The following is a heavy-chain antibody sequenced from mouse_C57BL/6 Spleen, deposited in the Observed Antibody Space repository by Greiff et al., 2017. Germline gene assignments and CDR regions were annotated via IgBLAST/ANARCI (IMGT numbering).Heavy chain of an antibody. CDR1: GFTFSDFY. J-gene: IGHJ4*01. CDR2: SRNKANDYTT. D-gene: IGHD4-1*01. CDR3: ARDAPNWDYAMDY. V-gene: IGHV7-1*01. Sequence: EVHLVESGGGLVQSGRSLRLSCATSGFTFSDFYMEWVRQAPGKGLEWIAASRNKANDYTTEYSASVKGRFIVSRDTSQSILYLQMNALRAEDTAIYYCARDAPNWDYAMDYWGQGTSVTVSS.